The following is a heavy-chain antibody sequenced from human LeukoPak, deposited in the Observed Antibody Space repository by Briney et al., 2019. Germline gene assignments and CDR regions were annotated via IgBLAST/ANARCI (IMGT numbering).Heavy chain of an antibody. D-gene: IGHD6-6*01. V-gene: IGHV1-69*13. CDR3: ARDHNSSDDTYNWFDP. J-gene: IGHJ5*02. Sequence: SVKVSCKASGGTFSSYATSWVRQAPGQGLEWMGGIIPIFGTANYAQKFQGRVTITADESTSTAYMELSSLRSEDTAVYYCARDHNSSDDTYNWFDPWSQGTLVTVSS. CDR1: GGTFSSYA. CDR2: IIPIFGTA.